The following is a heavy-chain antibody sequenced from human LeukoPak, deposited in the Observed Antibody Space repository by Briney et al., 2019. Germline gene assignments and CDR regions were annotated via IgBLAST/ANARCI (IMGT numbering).Heavy chain of an antibody. CDR2: IYSGGST. J-gene: IGHJ3*02. D-gene: IGHD3-10*01. CDR1: GFTVSSNY. V-gene: IGHV3-53*01. Sequence: GGSLRLSCAASGFTVSSNYMSWVRQAPGKGQEWVSVIYSGGSTYYADSVKGRFTISRDNSKNTLYLQMNSLRAEDTAVYYCARGIWFGTCDIWGQGTMVTVSS. CDR3: ARGIWFGTCDI.